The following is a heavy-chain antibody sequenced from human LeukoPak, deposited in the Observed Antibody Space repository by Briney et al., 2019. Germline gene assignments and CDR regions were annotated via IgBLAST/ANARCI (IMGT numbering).Heavy chain of an antibody. CDR3: ARGLGGGRSIFGVVKLYYYYYMDV. J-gene: IGHJ6*03. Sequence: GASVKVSCKASGYTFTSYDINWVRQATGQGLEWMGWMNPNSGNTGYAQKCQGRVTITRNTSISTAYMELSSLRSEDTAVYYCARGLGGGRSIFGVVKLYYYYYMDVWGKGTTVTVSS. D-gene: IGHD3-3*01. V-gene: IGHV1-8*03. CDR1: GYTFTSYD. CDR2: MNPNSGNT.